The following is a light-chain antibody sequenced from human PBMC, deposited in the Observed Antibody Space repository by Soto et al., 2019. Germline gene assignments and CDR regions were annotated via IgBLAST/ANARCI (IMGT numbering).Light chain of an antibody. CDR1: SIDVVSYNR. CDR2: EVS. Sequence: QSSLTQPPPVSGSPGQSFTISCTGTSIDVVSYNRVSWYQQPPGTAPKLMLYEVSNRPSGVPDRFSGSKSGNTASLTISGLQAEDEGDYYCCSYTSSTHYVFGTGTKVTVL. J-gene: IGLJ1*01. CDR3: CSYTSSTHYV. V-gene: IGLV2-18*02.